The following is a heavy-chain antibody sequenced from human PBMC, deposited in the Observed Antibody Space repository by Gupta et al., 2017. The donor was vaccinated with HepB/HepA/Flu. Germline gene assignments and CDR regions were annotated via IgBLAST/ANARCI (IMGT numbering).Heavy chain of an antibody. V-gene: IGHV4-59*01. D-gene: IGHD2-2*01. J-gene: IGHJ5*02. CDR2: IYYSGST. CDR3: AREVVVVPAATDWFDP. CDR1: GGSISSYY. Sequence: QVQLQESGPGLVKPSETLSLTCTVSGGSISSYYWSWIRQPPGKGLEWIGYIYYSGSTNYNPSLKSRVTISVDTSKNQFSLKLSSVTAADTAVYYCAREVVVVPAATDWFDPWGQGTLVTVSS.